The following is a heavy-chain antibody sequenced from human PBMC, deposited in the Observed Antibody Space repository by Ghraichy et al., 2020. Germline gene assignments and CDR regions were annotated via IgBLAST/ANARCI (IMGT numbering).Heavy chain of an antibody. Sequence: SVKVSCKASGGTFSSYAISWVRQAPGQGLEWMGGIIPIFGTANYAQKFQGRVTITADKSTSTAYMELSSLRSEDTAVYYCARRVAGQEGGFDPWGQGTLVTVSS. V-gene: IGHV1-69*06. CDR3: ARRVAGQEGGFDP. J-gene: IGHJ5*02. D-gene: IGHD6-19*01. CDR1: GGTFSSYA. CDR2: IIPIFGTA.